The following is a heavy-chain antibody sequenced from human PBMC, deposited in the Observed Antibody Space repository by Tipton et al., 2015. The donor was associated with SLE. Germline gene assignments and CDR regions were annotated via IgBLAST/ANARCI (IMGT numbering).Heavy chain of an antibody. CDR2: IIPVFGTP. V-gene: IGHV1-69*06. CDR3: ARDRHDFPIDV. Sequence: QVQLVQSGAEVKKPGSSVRVSCKATRDTFSSYAISWVRQAPGKGLEWMGGIIPVFGTPYYAQRFQGRMRITTDKSTSTAYMDLTSLTSEDTAVYYCARDRHDFPIDVWGKGTTVIVST. D-gene: IGHD3-3*01. CDR1: RDTFSSYA. J-gene: IGHJ6*04.